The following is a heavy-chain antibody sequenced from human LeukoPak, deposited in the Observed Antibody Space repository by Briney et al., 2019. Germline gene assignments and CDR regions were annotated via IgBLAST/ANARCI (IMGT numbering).Heavy chain of an antibody. CDR1: GGSISSGSYY. V-gene: IGHV4-61*02. D-gene: IGHD4-17*01. J-gene: IGHJ5*02. Sequence: PSQTLSLTCTVSGGSISSGSYYWSWIRQPAGKGLEWIGRIYTSGSTNYNPSLKSRVTISVDTSKNQFSLKLSSVTAADTAVYYCARDLQYGDYRAYVHWFDPWGQGTLVTVSS. CDR2: IYTSGST. CDR3: ARDLQYGDYRAYVHWFDP.